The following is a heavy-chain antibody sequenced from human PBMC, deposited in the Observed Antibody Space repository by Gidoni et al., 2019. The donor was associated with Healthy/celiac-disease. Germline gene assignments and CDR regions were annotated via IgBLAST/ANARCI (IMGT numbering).Heavy chain of an antibody. Sequence: QVQLVESGGGVVQPGRSLRLSCAASGFTFSSYGMHWVRQAPGKGLEWVAVISYDGSNKYYADSVKGRFTISRDNSKNTLYLQMNSLRAEDTAVYYCARDQVYCSSTSCYLYYYYGMDVWGQGTTVTVSS. J-gene: IGHJ6*02. CDR1: GFTFSSYG. CDR2: ISYDGSNK. D-gene: IGHD2-2*01. V-gene: IGHV3-30*03. CDR3: ARDQVYCSSTSCYLYYYYGMDV.